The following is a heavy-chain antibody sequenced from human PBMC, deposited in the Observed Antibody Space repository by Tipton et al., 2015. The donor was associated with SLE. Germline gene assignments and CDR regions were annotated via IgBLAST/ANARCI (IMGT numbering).Heavy chain of an antibody. Sequence: TLSLTCTVSGDSISGYYWSWIRQPPGKGLEWIGYISYSRTNYIPSLKSRVTISGDTSENQFSLKLSSVTAADTAVYYCASLGYSYGLGLDYWGQGTLVTVSS. CDR3: ASLGYSYGLGLDY. J-gene: IGHJ4*02. CDR1: GDSISGYY. CDR2: ISYSRT. D-gene: IGHD5-18*01. V-gene: IGHV4-59*07.